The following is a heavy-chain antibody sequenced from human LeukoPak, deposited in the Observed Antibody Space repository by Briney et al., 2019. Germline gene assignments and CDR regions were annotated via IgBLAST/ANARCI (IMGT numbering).Heavy chain of an antibody. J-gene: IGHJ4*02. Sequence: SETLSLTCTDYRGSFSDYYWSWIRQPPGRGLEWIGEIDPSGSTSYNPSLESRVTISLNTSKTQFSLRLTSVTAAATAAYYCARGMNIIDYWGQGTLVTVSS. V-gene: IGHV4-34*01. CDR1: RGSFSDYY. CDR2: IDPSGST. D-gene: IGHD2/OR15-2a*01. CDR3: ARGMNIIDY.